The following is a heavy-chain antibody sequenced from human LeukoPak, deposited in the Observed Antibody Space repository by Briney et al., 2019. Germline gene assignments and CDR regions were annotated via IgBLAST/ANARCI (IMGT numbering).Heavy chain of an antibody. CDR1: GYSISSGYY. D-gene: IGHD2-15*01. CDR3: ARDQVADYFDY. V-gene: IGHV4-38-2*02. CDR2: IYNSGST. J-gene: IGHJ4*02. Sequence: SETLSLTCTVSGYSISSGYYWGWIRQSPGKGLERIGSIYNSGSTYYNPSLKSRITISVDTSKNQFSLKLSSVTAADTAVYYCARDQVADYFDYWGQGTLVTVSS.